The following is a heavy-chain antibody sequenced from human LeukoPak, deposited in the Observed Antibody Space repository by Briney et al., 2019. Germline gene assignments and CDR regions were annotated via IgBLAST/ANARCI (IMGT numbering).Heavy chain of an antibody. D-gene: IGHD6-13*01. CDR3: ARQTGPAAGTFDY. Sequence: SETLSLTCTVSGGSISSSGYYWGWIRQPPGKGLEWIGSIYYSGSTYYNPSLKSRVTISVDTSKNQFSLKLSSVTAADTAVYYCARQTGPAAGTFDYWGQGTLVTVSS. J-gene: IGHJ4*02. CDR1: GGSISSSGYY. V-gene: IGHV4-39*01. CDR2: IYYSGST.